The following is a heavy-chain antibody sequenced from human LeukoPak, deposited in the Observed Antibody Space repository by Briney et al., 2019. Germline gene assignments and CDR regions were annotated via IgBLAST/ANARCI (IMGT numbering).Heavy chain of an antibody. J-gene: IGHJ3*02. CDR2: IIPILGIA. V-gene: IGHV1-69*04. Sequence: ASVKVSCKASGGTFSSYAISWVRQAPGQGLEWMGRIIPILGIANYAQKFQGRVTITADKSTSTAYMELSSLRSEDTAVYYCARVEYSRSDYAFDIWGQGTMVTVSS. D-gene: IGHD6-6*01. CDR1: GGTFSSYA. CDR3: ARVEYSRSDYAFDI.